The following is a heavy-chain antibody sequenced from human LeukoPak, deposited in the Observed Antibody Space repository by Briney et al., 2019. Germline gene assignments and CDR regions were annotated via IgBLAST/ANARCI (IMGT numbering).Heavy chain of an antibody. V-gene: IGHV3-23*01. J-gene: IGHJ4*02. Sequence: PGGSLRLSCGASGFTFSSYAMSWVRQAPGKGLEWVSVISGSGDNTYYADPVKGRFTISRDNSKNTLYLQMNSLRAEDTAVYYCARDPGLHCGGDCMNGFDYWGQGTLVTVSS. D-gene: IGHD2-21*02. CDR1: GFTFSSYA. CDR2: ISGSGDNT. CDR3: ARDPGLHCGGDCMNGFDY.